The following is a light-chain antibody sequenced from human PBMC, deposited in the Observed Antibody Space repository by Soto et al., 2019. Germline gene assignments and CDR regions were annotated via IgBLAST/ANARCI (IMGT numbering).Light chain of an antibody. CDR1: QGINNF. CDR2: AAS. V-gene: IGKV1-9*01. J-gene: IGKJ2*01. Sequence: DIQLTQSPSFLSASVGDGVTITCRASQGINNFLAWYQQKPGKAPNLLIYAASTLQSGVPSRFSGSGSGTEFTLTISSLQPEDFATYYCQQLNSYPQTFGQGTKLEIK. CDR3: QQLNSYPQT.